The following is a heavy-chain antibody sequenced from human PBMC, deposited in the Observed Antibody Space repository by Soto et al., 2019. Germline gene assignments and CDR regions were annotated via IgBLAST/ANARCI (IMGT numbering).Heavy chain of an antibody. CDR2: ISGSGGST. J-gene: IGHJ4*02. CDR1: GFTFSSYA. Sequence: GGSLRLSCAASGFTFSSYAMSWVRQAPGKGLEWVSAISGSGGSTYYADSVKGRFTISRDNSKNTLYLQMNSLRAEDTDVNSCGKEIYWAEYSGSAPSFDFDYWGQGTLVTVSS. CDR3: GKEIYWAEYSGSAPSFDFDY. V-gene: IGHV3-23*01. D-gene: IGHD6-6*01.